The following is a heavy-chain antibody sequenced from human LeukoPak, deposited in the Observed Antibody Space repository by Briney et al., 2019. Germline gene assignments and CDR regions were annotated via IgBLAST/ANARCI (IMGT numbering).Heavy chain of an antibody. V-gene: IGHV4-34*01. CDR2: IYYSGST. CDR3: ARQKVRGANWFDP. D-gene: IGHD3-10*01. Sequence: SETLSLTRAVYGGSFSGYYWSWIRQPPGKGLEWIGSIYYSGSTYYNPSLKSRVTISVDTSKNQFSLKLSSVTAADTAVYYCARQKVRGANWFDPWGQGTLVTVSS. J-gene: IGHJ5*02. CDR1: GGSFSGYY.